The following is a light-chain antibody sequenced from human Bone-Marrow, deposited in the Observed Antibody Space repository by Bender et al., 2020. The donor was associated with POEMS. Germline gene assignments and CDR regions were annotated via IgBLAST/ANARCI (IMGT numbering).Light chain of an antibody. J-gene: IGLJ1*01. CDR3: CSYASSTTYV. V-gene: IGLV2-14*01. CDR1: SSDVGGNNY. CDR2: EVI. Sequence: QSALTQPPSASGSPGQSVAISCTGTSSDVGGNNYVSWYQQHPGKAPRLIIYEVINRPSGVSYRFSGSKSGNTASLTISGLQAEDEADYYCCSYASSTTYVFGTGTKVTV.